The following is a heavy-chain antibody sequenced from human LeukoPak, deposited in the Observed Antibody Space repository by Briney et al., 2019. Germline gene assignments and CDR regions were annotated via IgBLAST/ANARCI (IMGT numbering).Heavy chain of an antibody. D-gene: IGHD3-10*01. Sequence: GGSLRLSCAASGFTFSSYGMHWVRQAPGKGLEGVAVISYDGSNKYYADSVKGRFTISRDNSKNTLYLQMNSLRAEDTAVYYCAKDRWFGYFDYWGQGTLVTVSS. V-gene: IGHV3-30*18. CDR1: GFTFSSYG. CDR2: ISYDGSNK. CDR3: AKDRWFGYFDY. J-gene: IGHJ4*02.